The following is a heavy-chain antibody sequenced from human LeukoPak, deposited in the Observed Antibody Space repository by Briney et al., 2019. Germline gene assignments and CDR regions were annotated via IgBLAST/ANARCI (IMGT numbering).Heavy chain of an antibody. D-gene: IGHD5-18*01. CDR2: FYYSGRT. CDR3: AGQRRGYSYGLFDY. CDR1: GDSISSGGYY. Sequence: SETLSLTCTVSGDSISSGGYYWSWIRQHPGKGLEWIGYFYYSGRTYYNPSLKSHVTISVDTSKNQFSLKLSSVTAADTAVYYCAGQRRGYSYGLFDYWGQGTLVTVSS. V-gene: IGHV4-31*01. J-gene: IGHJ4*02.